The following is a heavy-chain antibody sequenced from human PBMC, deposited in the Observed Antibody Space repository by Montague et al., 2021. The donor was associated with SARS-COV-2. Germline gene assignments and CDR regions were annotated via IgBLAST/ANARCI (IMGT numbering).Heavy chain of an antibody. CDR3: ARGGEWSSSSLPDY. J-gene: IGHJ4*02. Sequence: GSLRLSCAASGFTFGGYDMNWVRQAPGKGLEWVSAIGIGGDTYYLGSVQGRFIISRENAKNSLYLQMNSLRVGDTAVYYCARGGEWSSSSLPDYWGQGTLVTVSS. V-gene: IGHV3-13*04. D-gene: IGHD6-6*01. CDR2: IGIGGDT. CDR1: GFTFGGYD.